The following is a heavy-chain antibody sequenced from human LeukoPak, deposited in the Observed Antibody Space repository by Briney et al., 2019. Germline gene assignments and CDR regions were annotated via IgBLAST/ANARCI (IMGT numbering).Heavy chain of an antibody. CDR1: GFTFSRYG. D-gene: IGHD4-17*01. Sequence: PGGSLRLSCAASGFTFSRYGMHWVRQAPGKGLEWVTAISYDGSNKYYADSVKGRFTISRDNSKNTLYVQMNSLRAEDTAVYYCATLAQRSTVTTSRIFGQNIRRPHNWFDPWGQGTLVTVSS. V-gene: IGHV3-30*04. J-gene: IGHJ5*02. CDR3: ATLAQRSTVTTSRIFGQNIRRPHNWFDP. CDR2: ISYDGSNK.